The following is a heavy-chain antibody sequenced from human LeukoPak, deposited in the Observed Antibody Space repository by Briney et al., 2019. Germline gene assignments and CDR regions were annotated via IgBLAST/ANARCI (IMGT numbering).Heavy chain of an antibody. CDR1: GYTFTSYY. Sequence: ASVKVSCKASGYTFTSYYMHWVRQAPGQGLEWMGIINPSGGSTSYAQKFQGRVTMTRDTSTSTVYMELSSLRSEDTAVYCCARESITMMVVVRYFDYWGQGTLVTVSS. V-gene: IGHV1-46*01. J-gene: IGHJ4*02. CDR3: ARESITMMVVVRYFDY. D-gene: IGHD3-22*01. CDR2: INPSGGST.